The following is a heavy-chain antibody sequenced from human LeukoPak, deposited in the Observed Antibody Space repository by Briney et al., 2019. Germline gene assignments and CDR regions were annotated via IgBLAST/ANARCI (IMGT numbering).Heavy chain of an antibody. Sequence: ASVKVSCKASEHTFSGYYIQWVRQAPGQGLEWLGWISPNGDDSDYAQKFQGRVTMTRDTPISTAYMELRTLRSDDTAVYYCARGKKIIARPNYFFFMDVWGKGTTVTVSS. V-gene: IGHV1-2*02. CDR2: ISPNGDDS. CDR3: ARGKKIIARPNYFFFMDV. J-gene: IGHJ6*03. D-gene: IGHD6-6*01. CDR1: EHTFSGYY.